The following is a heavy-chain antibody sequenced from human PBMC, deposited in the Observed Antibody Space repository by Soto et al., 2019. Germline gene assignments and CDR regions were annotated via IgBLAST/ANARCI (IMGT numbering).Heavy chain of an antibody. D-gene: IGHD3-22*01. V-gene: IGHV4-30-4*01. CDR3: ARLWGDYYDSSGYYWEVSNWFDP. J-gene: IGHJ5*02. CDR1: GYSISSGYY. CDR2: IYYSGST. Sequence: PSETLSLTCAVSGYSISSGYYWSWIRQPPGKGLEWIGYIYYSGSTYYNPSLKSRVTISVDTSKNQFSLKLSSVTAADTAVYYCARLWGDYYDSSGYYWEVSNWFDPWGQGTLVTVSS.